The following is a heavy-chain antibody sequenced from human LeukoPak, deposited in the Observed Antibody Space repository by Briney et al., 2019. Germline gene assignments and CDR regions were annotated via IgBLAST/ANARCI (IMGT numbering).Heavy chain of an antibody. CDR3: ARVGYSYVINDWSRTGLGAYPTKYYYHMDV. CDR1: GGSFSGYY. D-gene: IGHD5-18*01. V-gene: IGHV4-34*01. Sequence: TASETLSLTRAVYGGSFSGYYWSWIRQPPGKGLEWIGEINHSGSTNYNPSLKSRVTISGDTSKNQFSLKLSSVTAADTAVYFCARVGYSYVINDWSRTGLGAYPTKYYYHMDVWGKGPRSPSP. CDR2: INHSGST. J-gene: IGHJ6*03.